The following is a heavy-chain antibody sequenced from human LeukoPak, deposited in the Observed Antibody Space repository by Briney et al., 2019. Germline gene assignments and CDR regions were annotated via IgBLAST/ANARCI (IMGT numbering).Heavy chain of an antibody. CDR2: INPNSGDT. CDR1: GDTLTGYF. Sequence: DSLKASCKASGDTLTGYFIHWVRQAPGQGLEWMGWINPNSGDTNYAQKFQGGVTMTRDTSIMTAFLELTSLKSDDTAVYFCTRASRWLGNFDSWGQGTLVTVSS. D-gene: IGHD4-23*01. CDR3: TRASRWLGNFDS. J-gene: IGHJ4*02. V-gene: IGHV1-2*02.